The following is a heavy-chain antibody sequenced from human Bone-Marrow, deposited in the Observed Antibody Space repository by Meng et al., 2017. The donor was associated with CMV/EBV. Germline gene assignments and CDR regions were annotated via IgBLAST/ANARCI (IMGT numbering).Heavy chain of an antibody. CDR2: ISSSGSTI. CDR1: GFTFSSYE. V-gene: IGHV3-48*03. D-gene: IGHD3-3*01. CDR3: ARDGFSPVWSGFYCYYGMDV. J-gene: IGHJ6*02. Sequence: GESLKISCAASGFTFSSYEMNWVRQAPGKGLEWVSYISSSGSTIYYADSVKGRFTISRDNAKNSLYLQMNSLRAEDTAVYYCARDGFSPVWSGFYCYYGMDVWGQGTTVTVSS.